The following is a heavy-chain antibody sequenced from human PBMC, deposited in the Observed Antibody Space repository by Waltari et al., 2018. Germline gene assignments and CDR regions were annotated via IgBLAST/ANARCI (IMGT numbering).Heavy chain of an antibody. Sequence: VQLQESGPGLVKPSETLSLTCGVSGFSISSYNSWGWVRQAPGRGLEWVSSIRGSSGYIYYADSVKGRFTISRDNAKNSLYLQMNSLRAEDTAVYYCARLGYSGYHGDYWGQGTLVTVSS. J-gene: IGHJ4*02. V-gene: IGHV3-21*01. CDR1: GFSISSYN. D-gene: IGHD5-12*01. CDR2: IRGSSGYI. CDR3: ARLGYSGYHGDY.